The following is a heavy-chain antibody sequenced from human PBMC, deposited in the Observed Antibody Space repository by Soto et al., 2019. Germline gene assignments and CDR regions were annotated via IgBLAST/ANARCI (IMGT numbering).Heavy chain of an antibody. CDR3: ARDLWGYCGTDCYPLDV. CDR1: GFTFSNYA. V-gene: IGHV3-23*01. CDR2: ISGSGGST. J-gene: IGHJ6*02. D-gene: IGHD2-21*02. Sequence: SLRLSCAASGFTFSNYAVTWVRQAPGKGLEWVSTISGSGGSTYYADSVKGRFTISRDNSKNTLYLQMNSLRAEDTAVYYCARDLWGYCGTDCYPLDVWGQGTTVTVSS.